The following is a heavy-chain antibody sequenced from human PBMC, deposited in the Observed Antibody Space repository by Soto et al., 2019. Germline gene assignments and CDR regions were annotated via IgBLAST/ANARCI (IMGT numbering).Heavy chain of an antibody. CDR3: ARGRGIAVAGDDY. CDR1: GVTFSSYG. CDR2: IWYDGSNK. Sequence: QVQLVESGGGVVQPGRSLRLSCAASGVTFSSYGMHWVRQAPGKGLEWVAVIWYDGSNKYYADSVKGRFTISRDNSKNKLYLQMNSLRAEDTAVYYCARGRGIAVAGDDYWGQGTLVTVSS. V-gene: IGHV3-33*01. D-gene: IGHD6-19*01. J-gene: IGHJ4*02.